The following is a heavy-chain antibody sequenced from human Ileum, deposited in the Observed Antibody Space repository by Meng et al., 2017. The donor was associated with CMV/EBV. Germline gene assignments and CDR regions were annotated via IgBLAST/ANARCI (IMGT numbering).Heavy chain of an antibody. D-gene: IGHD2-2*02. J-gene: IGHJ4*02. Sequence: GESLKISCAASGFTFSSYGMHWVRQAPGKGLEWVAFIRYDGSNKYYADSVKGRFTISRDNSKNTLYLQMNSLRAEDTAVYYCAKDGVRAAIPDYWGQGTLVTVSS. V-gene: IGHV3-30*02. CDR3: AKDGVRAAIPDY. CDR2: IRYDGSNK. CDR1: GFTFSSYG.